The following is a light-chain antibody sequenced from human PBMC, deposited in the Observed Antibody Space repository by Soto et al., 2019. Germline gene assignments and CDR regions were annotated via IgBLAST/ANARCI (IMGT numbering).Light chain of an antibody. CDR1: SSDVGSFDS. J-gene: IGLJ1*01. Sequence: QSALTQPASVSGSPGQPITISCTGTSSDVGSFDSVAWYQHNPGKAPKLMIYDVSNRPSGVSSRFSGSKSGNTASLSISGIQTEDEANYYCSSFTTSSTLVFGTGTKLTVL. CDR2: DVS. CDR3: SSFTTSSTLV. V-gene: IGLV2-14*01.